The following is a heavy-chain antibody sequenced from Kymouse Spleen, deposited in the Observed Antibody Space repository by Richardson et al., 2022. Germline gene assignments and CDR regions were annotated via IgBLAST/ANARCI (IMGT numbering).Heavy chain of an antibody. CDR1: GGSFSGYY. CDR3: ARWFGESYYFDY. J-gene: IGHJ4*02. CDR2: INHSGST. V-gene: IGHV4-34*01. Sequence: QVQLQQWGAGLLKPSETLSLTCAVYGGSFSGYYWSWIRQPPGKGLEWIGEINHSGSTNYNPSLKSRVTISVDTSKNQFSLKLSSVTAADTAVYYCARWFGESYYFDYWGQGTLVTVSS. D-gene: IGHD3-10*01.